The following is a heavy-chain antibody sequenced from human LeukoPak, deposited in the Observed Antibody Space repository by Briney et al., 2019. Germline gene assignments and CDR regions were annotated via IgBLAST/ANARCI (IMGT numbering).Heavy chain of an antibody. Sequence: GGSLRLSCAASGFTFNTFNMNWVRQAPGKGLEWVSSITSGGDYIYYADSVKGRFTTPRDNAKNSLSLQLNSLRVEDMAVYYCARGHYDVLAASYKWTPDYWGQGTLVTVSS. CDR1: GFTFNTFN. CDR2: ITSGGDYI. V-gene: IGHV3-21*01. J-gene: IGHJ4*02. CDR3: ARGHYDVLAASYKWTPDY. D-gene: IGHD3-9*01.